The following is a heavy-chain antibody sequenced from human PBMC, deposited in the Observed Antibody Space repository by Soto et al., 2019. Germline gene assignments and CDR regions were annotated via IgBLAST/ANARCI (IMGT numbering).Heavy chain of an antibody. D-gene: IGHD6-6*01. J-gene: IGHJ4*02. CDR3: ARMSSGSSYFDY. CDR1: SGSISSSNW. V-gene: IGHV4-4*02. Sequence: SETLSLTCAVSSGSISSSNWWIWVRQPPGKGLEWIGEIYHSGSTTYNPSLKSRVTISVDKSKNQFSLNLASVTAADTAFYYCARMSSGSSYFDYWGQGILVTVSS. CDR2: IYHSGST.